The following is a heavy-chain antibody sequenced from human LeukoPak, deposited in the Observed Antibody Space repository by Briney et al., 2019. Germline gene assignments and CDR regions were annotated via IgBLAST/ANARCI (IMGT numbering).Heavy chain of an antibody. CDR1: GGSISTTY. D-gene: IGHD2-15*01. J-gene: IGHJ4*02. V-gene: IGHV4-59*03. Sequence: PSETLSLTCSVSGGSISTTYWSWIRQPPGKGLEWIGNIHYSGSTNYNSSLKSRVTISVDTSKNQFSLKMISVTTADTAVYFCRRGGWFQDCWGQGTLVTVSS. CDR2: IHYSGST. CDR3: RRGGWFQDC.